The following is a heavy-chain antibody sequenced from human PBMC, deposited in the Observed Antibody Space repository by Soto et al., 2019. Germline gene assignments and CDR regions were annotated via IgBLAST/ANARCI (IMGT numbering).Heavy chain of an antibody. J-gene: IGHJ4*02. CDR2: IYYSGST. CDR1: GGSISSYY. CDR3: ARHRYSYGVYYFDY. V-gene: IGHV4-59*08. Sequence: PSETLPLTCTVSGGSISSYYWSWIRHPPGKGLEWIGYIYYSGSTNYNPSLTSRVTISVDTSKNQFSLKLSSVTAADTAVYYCARHRYSYGVYYFDYWGQGTLVTVSS. D-gene: IGHD5-18*01.